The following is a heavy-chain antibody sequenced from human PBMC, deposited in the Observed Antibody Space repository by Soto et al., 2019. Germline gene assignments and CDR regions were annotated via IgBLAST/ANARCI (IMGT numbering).Heavy chain of an antibody. Sequence: QVQLVQSGAEVKKPGASVKVSCKASGYTFTSYGISWVRQAPGQGLEWMGWINAYNGNTNYAQKLQGGVTMTTATSTGTAYMGLRRLGSNDPAVYYCARDSPPVDYWGQGTLVTVSS. J-gene: IGHJ4*02. V-gene: IGHV1-18*01. CDR2: INAYNGNT. CDR1: GYTFTSYG. CDR3: ARDSPPVDY.